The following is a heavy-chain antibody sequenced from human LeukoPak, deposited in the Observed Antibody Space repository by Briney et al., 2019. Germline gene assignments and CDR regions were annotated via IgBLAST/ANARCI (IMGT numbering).Heavy chain of an antibody. CDR2: VRNDGFDT. CDR1: GLTFTNHG. J-gene: IGHJ4*02. Sequence: GTSLRLSCVTSGLTFTNHGFHWLRQAADKGLEWVAFVRNDGFDTYHSNSVKGRFSISRDDSKNTVYLQMNSLRDEDTAVYYCVRDLSGGWSFDYWGQGTLVTVSS. CDR3: VRDLSGGWSFDY. D-gene: IGHD6-19*01. V-gene: IGHV3-33*01.